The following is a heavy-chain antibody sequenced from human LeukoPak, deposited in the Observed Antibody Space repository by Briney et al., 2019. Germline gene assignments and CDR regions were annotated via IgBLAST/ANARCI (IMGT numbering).Heavy chain of an antibody. Sequence: PSETLSLTCTVSGGSISSGGYYWSWIRQHPGKGLEWIGYIYYSGSTYYNPSLKSRVTISVDTSKNQFSLKLSSVTAADTAVYYCARGYSYGYRYFDYWGQGTLVTVSS. J-gene: IGHJ4*02. CDR2: IYYSGST. D-gene: IGHD5-18*01. CDR1: GGSISSGGYY. CDR3: ARGYSYGYRYFDY. V-gene: IGHV4-31*03.